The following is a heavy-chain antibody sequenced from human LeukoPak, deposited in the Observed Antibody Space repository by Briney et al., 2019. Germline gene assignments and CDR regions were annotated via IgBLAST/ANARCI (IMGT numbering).Heavy chain of an antibody. CDR1: GGSVSGGSYY. Sequence: PSETLSLTCTVSGGSVSGGSYYWSWIRQPPGKGLEWIGYIFYSGSTNYNPSLKSRVTISVDTSKNQFSLKLSSVTAADTAVYYCASYYYGSGKRWFDPWGQGTLVTVSS. D-gene: IGHD3-10*01. V-gene: IGHV4-61*01. CDR3: ASYYYGSGKRWFDP. J-gene: IGHJ5*02. CDR2: IFYSGST.